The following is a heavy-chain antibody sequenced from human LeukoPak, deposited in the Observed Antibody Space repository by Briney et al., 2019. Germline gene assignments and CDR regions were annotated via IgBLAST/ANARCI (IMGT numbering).Heavy chain of an antibody. CDR3: ARAYYYGSANAFDI. CDR2: IKQDGSEK. J-gene: IGHJ3*02. CDR1: GFTFSSYW. V-gene: IGHV3-7*04. D-gene: IGHD3-10*01. Sequence: GGSLRHSCAASGFTFSSYWMSWVRQAPGKGLEWVANIKQDGSEKYYVDSVKGRFTISRDNAKNSLYLQMNSLRAEDTALYYCARAYYYGSANAFDIWGQGTMVTVSS.